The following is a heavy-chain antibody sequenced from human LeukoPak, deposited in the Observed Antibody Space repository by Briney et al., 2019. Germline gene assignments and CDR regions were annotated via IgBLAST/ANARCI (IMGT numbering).Heavy chain of an antibody. Sequence: SVKVSCKASGGTFSSYAISWVRQAPGQGLEWMGRIIPILGIANYAQKFQGRVTITADKSTSTAYMELCSLRSEDTAVYYCARDGGPPTSVEMATIWPRAFDIWGQGTMVTVSS. CDR3: ARDGGPPTSVEMATIWPRAFDI. V-gene: IGHV1-69*04. J-gene: IGHJ3*02. CDR2: IIPILGIA. CDR1: GGTFSSYA. D-gene: IGHD5-24*01.